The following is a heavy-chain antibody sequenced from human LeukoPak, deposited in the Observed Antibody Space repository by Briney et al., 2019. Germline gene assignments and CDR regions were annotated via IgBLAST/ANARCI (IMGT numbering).Heavy chain of an antibody. V-gene: IGHV3-66*02. CDR3: ARGYWGIAADWYFDL. D-gene: IGHD6-13*01. CDR2: IYSGGST. J-gene: IGHJ2*01. Sequence: GGSLRLSCAASGFTVSSNYMSWVRQAPGKGLEGVSVIYSGGSTYYADSVKGRFTISRDNSKNTLYLQMNSLRAEDTAVYYCARGYWGIAADWYFDLWGRGTLVTVSS. CDR1: GFTVSSNY.